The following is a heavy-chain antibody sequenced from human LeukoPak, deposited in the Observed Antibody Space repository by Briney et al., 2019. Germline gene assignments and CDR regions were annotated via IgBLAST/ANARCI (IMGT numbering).Heavy chain of an antibody. CDR2: IIPIFGTA. CDR1: GYTFTSYY. D-gene: IGHD3-22*01. CDR3: ARDLKDYYDSSGYDNWFDP. Sequence: ASVKVSCKASGYTFTSYYMHWVRQAPGQGLEWMGGIIPIFGTANYAQKFQGRVTITADESTSTAYMELSSLRSEDTAVYYCARDLKDYYDSSGYDNWFDPWGQGTLVTVSS. V-gene: IGHV1-69*13. J-gene: IGHJ5*02.